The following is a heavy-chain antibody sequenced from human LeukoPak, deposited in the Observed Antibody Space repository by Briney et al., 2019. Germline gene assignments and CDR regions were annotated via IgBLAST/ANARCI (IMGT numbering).Heavy chain of an antibody. J-gene: IGHJ4*02. CDR1: GGSISSSSYY. CDR3: ARPDTPGYTAPFDY. V-gene: IGHV4-39*01. CDR2: IYYSGTT. D-gene: IGHD3-16*02. Sequence: KPSETLSLTCTVSGGSISSSSYYWGWIRQPPGKGLEWIGSIYYSGTTYYNPSLKSRVTISVDTSKNQFSLKLSSVTAADTAVYYCARPDTPGYTAPFDYWGQGTLVTVSS.